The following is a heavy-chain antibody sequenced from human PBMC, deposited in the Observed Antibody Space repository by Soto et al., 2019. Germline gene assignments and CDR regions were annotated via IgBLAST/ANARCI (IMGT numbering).Heavy chain of an antibody. CDR1: GFTFSSYA. CDR3: ARYGSIMLSMVRAHYYGMDV. V-gene: IGHV3-30-3*01. J-gene: IGHJ6*02. CDR2: ISYDGSNK. Sequence: QVQLVESGGGVVQPGRSLRLSCAASGFTFSSYAMHWVRQAPGKGLEWVAVISYDGSNKYYADSVKGRFTISRDNSKNTLSLQTDSLSSEDTTVYYWARYGSIMLSMVRAHYYGMDVWGQGTTVTVSS. D-gene: IGHD3-10*01.